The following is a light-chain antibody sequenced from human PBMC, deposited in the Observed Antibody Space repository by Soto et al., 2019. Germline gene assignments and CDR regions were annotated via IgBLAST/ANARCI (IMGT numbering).Light chain of an antibody. CDR3: LQYQSYWT. Sequence: DIQMTQSPSTLSASVGDRVSITCRASQSISRQLAWYQQKPGKAPNLLIYQASNLETGVPSRFTGSGSGTEFTLTISSLQPDDLGTYYCLQYQSYWTFGQGIKVEVK. V-gene: IGKV1-5*03. CDR1: QSISRQ. CDR2: QAS. J-gene: IGKJ1*01.